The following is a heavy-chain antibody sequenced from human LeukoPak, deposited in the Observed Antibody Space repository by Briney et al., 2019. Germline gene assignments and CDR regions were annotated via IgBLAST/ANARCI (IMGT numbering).Heavy chain of an antibody. Sequence: GESLKISCQGSRHNFTTYWIGWVRQMPGKGLEWMGIIYPEDSDARYSPSFQGHVTISADKSISTAYLQWGSLRASDTATYYCARRGSSSSHLDSWGRGTLVIVSS. CDR2: IYPEDSDA. V-gene: IGHV5-51*01. J-gene: IGHJ5*01. CDR1: RHNFTTYW. CDR3: ARRGSSSSHLDS. D-gene: IGHD2/OR15-2a*01.